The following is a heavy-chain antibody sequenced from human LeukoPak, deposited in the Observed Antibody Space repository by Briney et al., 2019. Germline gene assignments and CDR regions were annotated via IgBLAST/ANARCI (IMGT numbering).Heavy chain of an antibody. Sequence: SGGSLRLSCAASGFTFGDYTMHWVRQAPGKGLEWVSLISWDGGSTYYADSVKGRFTISRDNSKNSLYLQMNSLRTEDTALYYCAKDNVVFGVVNDAFDIWGQGTMVTVSS. CDR3: AKDNVVFGVVNDAFDI. CDR1: GFTFGDYT. J-gene: IGHJ3*02. CDR2: ISWDGGST. V-gene: IGHV3-43*01. D-gene: IGHD3-3*01.